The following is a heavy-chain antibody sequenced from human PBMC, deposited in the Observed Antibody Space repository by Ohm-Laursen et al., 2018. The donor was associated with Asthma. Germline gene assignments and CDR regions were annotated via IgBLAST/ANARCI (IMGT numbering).Heavy chain of an antibody. V-gene: IGHV4-31*02. CDR2: IYYNGFT. D-gene: IGHD1-26*01. CDR3: ARSGTYSNDWFDP. Sequence: TLSLTWTVSGASIGNGGYYWSWIRQHPGKGLEWIAYIYYNGFTNYNPSLKSRVTISVDTSKNQFSLNLNSVSATDTAVYFCARSGTYSNDWFDPWGQGTLVTVSS. J-gene: IGHJ5*02. CDR1: GASIGNGGYY.